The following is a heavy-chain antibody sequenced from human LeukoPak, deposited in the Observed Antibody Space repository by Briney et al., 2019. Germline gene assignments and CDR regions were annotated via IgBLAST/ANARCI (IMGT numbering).Heavy chain of an antibody. CDR2: ISYDGSNK. CDR1: GFTFSSYA. Sequence: PGGFLRLSCAASGFTFSSYAMPWVRQAPGKGLEWVAVISYDGSNKYYADSVKGRFTISRDNSKNTLYLQMNSLRAEDTAVYYCARDSRGWIDYWGQGTLVTVSP. CDR3: ARDSRGWIDY. V-gene: IGHV3-30-3*01. D-gene: IGHD6-19*01. J-gene: IGHJ4*02.